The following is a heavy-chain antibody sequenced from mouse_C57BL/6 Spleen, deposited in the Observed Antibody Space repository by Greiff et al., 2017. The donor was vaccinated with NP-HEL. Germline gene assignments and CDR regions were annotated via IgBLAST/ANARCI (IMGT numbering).Heavy chain of an antibody. D-gene: IGHD2-4*01. Sequence: LKESGAELVRPGSSVKLSCKDSYFAFMASAMHWVKQRPGHGLEWIGSFTMYSDATEYSENFKGKATLTANTSSSTAYMELSSLTSEDSAVYYCARSYGDYDGAMDYWGQGTSVTVSS. CDR3: ARSYGDYDGAMDY. CDR1: YFAFMASA. CDR2: FTMYSDAT. J-gene: IGHJ4*01. V-gene: IGHV1-49*01.